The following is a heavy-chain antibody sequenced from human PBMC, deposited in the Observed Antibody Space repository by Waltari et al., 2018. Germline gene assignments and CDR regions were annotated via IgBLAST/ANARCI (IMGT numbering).Heavy chain of an antibody. Sequence: QVQLQQWGAGLLKPSETLSLTCAVYGGSFSGYYWSWIRQPPGKGLEWIGEINHSGSTNYTPSLKSRVTISVDTSKNQFSLKLSSVTAADTAVYYCARVPQDYYDSSGYDYWGQGTLVTVSS. CDR3: ARVPQDYYDSSGYDY. CDR1: GGSFSGYY. D-gene: IGHD3-22*01. CDR2: INHSGST. V-gene: IGHV4-34*01. J-gene: IGHJ4*02.